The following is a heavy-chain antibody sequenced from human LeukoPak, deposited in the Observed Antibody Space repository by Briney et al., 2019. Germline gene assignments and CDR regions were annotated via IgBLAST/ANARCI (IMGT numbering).Heavy chain of an antibody. D-gene: IGHD6-19*01. CDR3: ARVVYSSGWSYYFDY. CDR1: GFTFSDYW. CDR2: IKQDGSEK. J-gene: IGHJ4*02. Sequence: GGSLRLSCAASGFTFSDYWMNWVRQATGEGLEWVVNIKQDGSEKYSLDSVKGRFTISRDNARNSLYLQMNSLRAEDTAVYYCARVVYSSGWSYYFDYWGQGILVTVSS. V-gene: IGHV3-7*04.